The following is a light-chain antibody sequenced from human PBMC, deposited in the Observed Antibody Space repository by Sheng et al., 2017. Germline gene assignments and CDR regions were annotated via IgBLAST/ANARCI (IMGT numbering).Light chain of an antibody. CDR3: QQYDNLPFT. Sequence: DIQMTQSPSSLSASVGDRVTITCQASQDISNYLNWYQQKPGQAPKLLIYDASNLETGVPSRFSGSGSETDFTFTINSLQPEDIATYYCQQYDNLPFTFGPGTKVDIK. CDR1: QDISNY. CDR2: DAS. J-gene: IGKJ3*01. V-gene: IGKV1-33*01.